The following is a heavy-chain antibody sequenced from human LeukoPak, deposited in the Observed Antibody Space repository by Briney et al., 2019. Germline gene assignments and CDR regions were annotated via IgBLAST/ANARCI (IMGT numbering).Heavy chain of an antibody. D-gene: IGHD1-26*01. CDR3: AHSGSYHDY. CDR2: IKQDGSEK. Sequence: GGSLRLSCAASGFTFSSYWMSWVRQAPGKGLEWVANIKQDGSEKHYVDSVKGRFTISRDNAKNPLYLQMNSLRAEDTAVYHCAHSGSYHDYWGQGTLVTVSS. V-gene: IGHV3-7*01. J-gene: IGHJ4*02. CDR1: GFTFSSYW.